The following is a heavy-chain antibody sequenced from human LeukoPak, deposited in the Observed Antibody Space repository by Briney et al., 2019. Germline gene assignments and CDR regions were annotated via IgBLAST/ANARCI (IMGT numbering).Heavy chain of an antibody. CDR1: GDSINSLDL. V-gene: IGHV4-4*02. Sequence: SETLSLTCTVSGDSINSLDLWSWVRQPPGKGLEWIGEMYLSGTTHSNSSVKSRVTISIDKSKNQFFLNLSSVTVADTAVYYCAGLVGRYSSGLYYYYFDYWGQGTLVTVSS. D-gene: IGHD3-22*01. CDR3: AGLVGRYSSGLYYYYFDY. J-gene: IGHJ4*02. CDR2: MYLSGTT.